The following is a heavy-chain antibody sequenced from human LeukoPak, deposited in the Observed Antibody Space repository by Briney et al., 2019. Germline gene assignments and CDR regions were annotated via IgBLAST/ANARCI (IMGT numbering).Heavy chain of an antibody. CDR2: IKQDGSEK. Sequence: PGGSLRLSCAASGFTFSSYWMSWVRQAPGKGLEWVANIKQDGSEKYYVDSVKGRFTISRDNAKNSLYLQMNSLRAEDTAAYYCARDFSEVVPAASLDYWGQGTLVTVSS. V-gene: IGHV3-7*01. CDR3: ARDFSEVVPAASLDY. D-gene: IGHD2-2*01. J-gene: IGHJ4*02. CDR1: GFTFSSYW.